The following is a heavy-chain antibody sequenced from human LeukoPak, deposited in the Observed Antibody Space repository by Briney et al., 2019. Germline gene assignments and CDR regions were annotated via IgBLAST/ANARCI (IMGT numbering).Heavy chain of an antibody. J-gene: IGHJ4*02. CDR3: ARATSKQWLVQRY. CDR2: IKQDGSEK. V-gene: IGHV3-7*01. Sequence: GGSLRLSCAASGFTFSSYWMSWVHQAPGKGLEWVANIKQDGSEKYYVDSVKGRFTISRDNAKNSLYLQMNSLRAEDTAVYYCARATSKQWLVQRYWGQGTLVTVSS. D-gene: IGHD6-19*01. CDR1: GFTFSSYW.